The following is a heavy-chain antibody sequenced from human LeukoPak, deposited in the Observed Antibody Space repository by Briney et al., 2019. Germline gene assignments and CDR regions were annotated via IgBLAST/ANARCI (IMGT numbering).Heavy chain of an antibody. CDR2: TYYRSKWYN. CDR3: ARSLAVAGRNWFDP. V-gene: IGHV6-1*01. Sequence: SQTLSLTCAISGDSVSSNTAAWNWIRQSPSKGLEWLGRTYYRSKWYNDYAVSAKSRITITADTSKNHFSLQLNSVTPEDTAMYYCARSLAVAGRNWFDPWGQGTLVTVSS. CDR1: GDSVSSNTAA. D-gene: IGHD6-19*01. J-gene: IGHJ5*02.